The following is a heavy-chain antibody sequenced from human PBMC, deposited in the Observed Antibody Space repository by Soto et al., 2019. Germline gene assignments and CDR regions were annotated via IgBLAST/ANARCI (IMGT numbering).Heavy chain of an antibody. CDR2: ISAYNGNT. D-gene: IGHD1-1*01. Sequence: ASVKVSCKASGGTFSSYGINWVRQAPGQGLEWMGWISAYNGNTNYAQKLQGRVTMTTDTSTSTAYMELRSLRSDDTAVYYCARVWVGTTFAYYYGMDVWGQGTTVTVSS. J-gene: IGHJ6*02. CDR3: ARVWVGTTFAYYYGMDV. V-gene: IGHV1-18*01. CDR1: GGTFSSYG.